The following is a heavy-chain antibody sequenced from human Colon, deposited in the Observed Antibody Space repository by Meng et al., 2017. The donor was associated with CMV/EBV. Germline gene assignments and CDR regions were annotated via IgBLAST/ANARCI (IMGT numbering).Heavy chain of an antibody. J-gene: IGHJ6*02. CDR2: IHNDGSSS. CDR1: GFNFNVYW. CDR3: VRGMNSYYSYYYAMDV. Sequence: GESLKISCVYSGFNFNVYWMHWVRQAPGKGLVWVSRIHNDGSSSSYVDSVKGRFTISRDNTKKTVYLQMNSLGAEDTAVYYCVRGMNSYYSYYYAMDVWGQGTTVTVSS. V-gene: IGHV3-74*01. D-gene: IGHD1-7*01.